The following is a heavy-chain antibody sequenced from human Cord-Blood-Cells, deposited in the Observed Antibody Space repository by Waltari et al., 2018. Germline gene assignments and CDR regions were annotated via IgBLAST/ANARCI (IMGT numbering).Heavy chain of an antibody. Sequence: QVQLQQWGAGLLKPSEPLSLTCAVYGGSFSGYYWSWIRQPPGKGLEWIGEINPSGSTNYNPSLKSRVTISVDTSKNQFSLKLSSVTAADTAVYYCARATIFGVVINAFDIWGQGTMVTVSS. V-gene: IGHV4-34*01. CDR3: ARATIFGVVINAFDI. CDR1: GGSFSGYY. CDR2: INPSGST. D-gene: IGHD3-3*01. J-gene: IGHJ3*02.